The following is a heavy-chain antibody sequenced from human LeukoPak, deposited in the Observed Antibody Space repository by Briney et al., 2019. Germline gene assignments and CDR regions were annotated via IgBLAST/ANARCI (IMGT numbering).Heavy chain of an antibody. V-gene: IGHV1-2*02. J-gene: IGHJ4*02. CDR2: INPNSGGT. Sequence: ASVKVSCKASGYTFTAYYMHWVRQAPGQGLEWMGWINPNSGGTNYAQKFQGRVTMTSDTSITTVYMELSRLRSGDTAVYYCARRVFSGWGYYFDYWGQGTLVTVSS. CDR1: GYTFTAYY. D-gene: IGHD6-19*01. CDR3: ARRVFSGWGYYFDY.